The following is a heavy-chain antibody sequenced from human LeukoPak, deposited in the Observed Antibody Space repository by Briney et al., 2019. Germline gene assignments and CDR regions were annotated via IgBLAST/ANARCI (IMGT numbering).Heavy chain of an antibody. Sequence: PGGSLRLSCAASGFTFSSYGMHWVRQAPGKGLEWVAFIRYDGSNKYYADSVKGRFTISRDNSKNTLYLQMNSLRAEDTAVYYCARFQAAAGTRGFDYWGQGTLVIVSS. V-gene: IGHV3-30*02. CDR3: ARFQAAAGTRGFDY. J-gene: IGHJ4*02. CDR2: IRYDGSNK. D-gene: IGHD6-13*01. CDR1: GFTFSSYG.